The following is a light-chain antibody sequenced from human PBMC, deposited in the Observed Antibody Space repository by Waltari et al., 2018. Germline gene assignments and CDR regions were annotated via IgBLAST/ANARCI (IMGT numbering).Light chain of an antibody. J-gene: IGLJ2*01. Sequence: QSVLTQPPSASGTPGQGVTISCSGRRSNIGSNSVNWYQQLPGPAPKLLIFSDNQRPSGVPDRFSGSKSGNSDSLAISGLQSDDEAHYYCAAWDDSLNSVLFGGGTKLTVL. CDR2: SDN. CDR1: RSNIGSNS. V-gene: IGLV1-44*01. CDR3: AAWDDSLNSVL.